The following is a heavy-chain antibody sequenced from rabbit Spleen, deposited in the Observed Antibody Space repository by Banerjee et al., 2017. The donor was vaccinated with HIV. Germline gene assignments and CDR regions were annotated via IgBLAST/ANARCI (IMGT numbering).Heavy chain of an antibody. V-gene: IGHV1S45*01. Sequence: QEQLVESGGGLVKPEGSLTLTCKASGFSFSGSGYMCWVRQAPGKGLEWIACIYAAGSGSTYYASWAKGRFTSSKTSSTTVTLQMTSLTAADTATYFCVRDLTGVIGWNFGWWGPGTLVTVS. CDR1: GFSFSGSGY. D-gene: IGHD4-1*01. J-gene: IGHJ6*01. CDR3: VRDLTGVIGWNFGW. CDR2: IYAAGSGST.